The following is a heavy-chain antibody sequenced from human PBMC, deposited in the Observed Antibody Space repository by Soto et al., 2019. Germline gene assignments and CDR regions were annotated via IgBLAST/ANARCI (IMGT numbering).Heavy chain of an antibody. Sequence: QVQLQESGPGLVKPSGTLSLTCAVSSGSISSSNWWRWVRQPPGKGLEWIGEIYHSGSTNYNPCLKSRLNISVDKYKHQFSLERSYVAAADTAVYYCARGTPASDCNYGSYACDSWGQGTMVTVSS. CDR2: IYHSGST. D-gene: IGHD1-7*01. J-gene: IGHJ3*02. V-gene: IGHV4-4*02. CDR3: ARGTPASDCNYGSYACDS. CDR1: SGSISSSNW.